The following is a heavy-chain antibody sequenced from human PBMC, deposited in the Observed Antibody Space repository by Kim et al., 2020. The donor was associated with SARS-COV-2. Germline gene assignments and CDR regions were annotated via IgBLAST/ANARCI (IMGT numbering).Heavy chain of an antibody. V-gene: IGHV5-51*01. Sequence: GESLKISCKGSGYSFTSYWIGWVRQMPGKGLEWMGIIYPGDSDTRYSPSFQGQVTISADKSISTAYLQWSSLKASDTAMYYCARHNYVAGIGYGTYYYGMDVWGQGTTVTVSS. CDR2: IYPGDSDT. CDR3: ARHNYVAGIGYGTYYYGMDV. J-gene: IGHJ6*02. D-gene: IGHD6-19*01. CDR1: GYSFTSYW.